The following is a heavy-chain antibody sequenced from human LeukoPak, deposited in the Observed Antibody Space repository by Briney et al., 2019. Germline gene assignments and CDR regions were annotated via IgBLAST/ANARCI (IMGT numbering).Heavy chain of an antibody. V-gene: IGHV1-69*05. Sequence: SVKVSCKASGGTFSNYAISWVRQAPGQGLEWMGGIIPIFGTANYAQKLQGRVTMTTDTSTSTAYMELRSLRSDDTAVYYCARDYEAAAGTKTGYWGQGTLVTVSS. J-gene: IGHJ4*02. CDR2: IIPIFGTA. CDR3: ARDYEAAAGTKTGY. CDR1: GGTFSNYA. D-gene: IGHD6-13*01.